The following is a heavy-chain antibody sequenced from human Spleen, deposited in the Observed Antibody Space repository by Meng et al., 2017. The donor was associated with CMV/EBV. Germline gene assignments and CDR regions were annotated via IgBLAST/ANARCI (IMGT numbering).Heavy chain of an antibody. V-gene: IGHV3-11*01. CDR2: ISSSGSPI. J-gene: IGHJ6*02. D-gene: IGHD3-10*01. CDR3: AKYMALYYYGSGSYESSGMDV. CDR1: TFTFSDYY. Sequence: GESLKISCAASTFTFSDYYMGWIRQAPGKGLECVSYISSSGSPIFYADSVKGRFTISRDNAKNSLYLQMNSLRAEDTAVYYCAKYMALYYYGSGSYESSGMDVWGQGTTVTVSS.